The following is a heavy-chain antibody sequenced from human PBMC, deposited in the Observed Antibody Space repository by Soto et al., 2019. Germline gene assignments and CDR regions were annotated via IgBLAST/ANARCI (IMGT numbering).Heavy chain of an antibody. CDR1: GGSFSDYI. J-gene: IGHJ6*02. D-gene: IGHD5-18*01. CDR3: ACIFSGGYSYGLYYYGMDV. CDR2: INHSGSA. V-gene: IGHV4-34*01. Sequence: SETLSLTCDVYGGSFSDYIWTWIRQTPGKGLQWIGQINHSGSANYNPSLKSRVTISVDTSKNQFSLKLSSVTAADTAVYYCACIFSGGYSYGLYYYGMDVWGQGTTVT.